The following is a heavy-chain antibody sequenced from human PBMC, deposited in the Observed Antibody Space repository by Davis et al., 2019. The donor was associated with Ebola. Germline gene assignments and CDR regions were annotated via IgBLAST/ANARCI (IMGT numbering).Heavy chain of an antibody. J-gene: IGHJ4*02. CDR3: ARRRGDSSGYYPW. Sequence: GESLKISCKNSGSGFTNYWISWVRRMPGKGLEWMGRIDPSDSYTNYSPSFQGHVTISADKSISTAYLQWSSLKASDTAMYYCARRRGDSSGYYPWWGQGTLVTVSS. CDR2: IDPSDSYT. D-gene: IGHD3-22*01. CDR1: GSGFTNYW. V-gene: IGHV5-10-1*01.